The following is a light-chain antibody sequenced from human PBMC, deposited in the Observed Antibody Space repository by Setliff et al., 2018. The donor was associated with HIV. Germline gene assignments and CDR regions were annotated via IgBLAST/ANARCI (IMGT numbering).Light chain of an antibody. J-gene: IGLJ1*01. CDR3: CSYAHSSTYV. CDR2: EVS. V-gene: IGLV2-23*02. CDR1: SSDLGSYNL. Sequence: QSALAQPASVSGSPGQSITISCTGTSSDLGSYNLVSWYQQHPGKAPKLMIYEVSKRPSGVSNRFSGSKSGNTASLTISGLQVEDESDYYCCSYAHSSTYVFGTGTKGTV.